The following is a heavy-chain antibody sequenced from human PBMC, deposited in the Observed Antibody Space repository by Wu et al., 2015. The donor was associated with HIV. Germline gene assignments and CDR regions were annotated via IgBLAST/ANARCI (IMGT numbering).Heavy chain of an antibody. J-gene: IGHJ6*03. CDR3: ARVPAGGGYYDYMDV. CDR2: IIPMFGTA. V-gene: IGHV1-69*12. Sequence: QVQLVQSGAEVKKPGSSVKVSCKASGGTFSSYGIGWVRQAPRQGLEWMGGIIPMFGTANYTQQFQGRVTITADESTSTAYMGLYNLRSDDTAVYYCARVPAGGGYYDYMDVWGKGTTVTVSS. D-gene: IGHD6-13*01. CDR1: GGTFSSYG.